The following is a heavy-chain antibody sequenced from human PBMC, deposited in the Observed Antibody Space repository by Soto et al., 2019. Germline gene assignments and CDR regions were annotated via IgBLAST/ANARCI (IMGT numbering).Heavy chain of an antibody. CDR2: VSFDGTNK. Sequence: GGSLRLSCPASGFTVSSHGMHWVRQAPGKGLEWVAVVSFDGTNKNYADSVRGRFTISRDNSKNTLYLQMSNLRAEDTAVYYCANGDSSGFEYFQSWGQGTLVTVSS. V-gene: IGHV3-30*18. CDR3: ANGDSSGFEYFQS. CDR1: GFTVSSHG. J-gene: IGHJ1*01. D-gene: IGHD3-22*01.